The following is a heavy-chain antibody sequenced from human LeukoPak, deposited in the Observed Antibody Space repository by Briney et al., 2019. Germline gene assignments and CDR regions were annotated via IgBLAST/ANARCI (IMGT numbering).Heavy chain of an antibody. CDR2: ISSSSSYI. CDR1: GFTFSSYS. CDR3: ARELLAVAGVYYYYGMDV. Sequence: GGSLRLSCAAAGFTFSSYSMNWVRQAPGKGLEWVSSISSSSSYIYYADSVKGRFTISRDNAKNSLYLQMNSLRAEDTAVYYCARELLAVAGVYYYYGMDVWGQGTTVTVSS. J-gene: IGHJ6*02. D-gene: IGHD6-19*01. V-gene: IGHV3-21*01.